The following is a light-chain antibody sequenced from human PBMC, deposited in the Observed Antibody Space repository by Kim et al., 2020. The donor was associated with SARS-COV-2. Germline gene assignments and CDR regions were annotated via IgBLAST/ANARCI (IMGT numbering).Light chain of an antibody. CDR3: SSFTTSLTWV. V-gene: IGLV2-14*03. J-gene: IGLJ3*02. CDR2: DVS. CDR1: SSDVGGYNY. Sequence: QSVVTQPASVSGSPGQSITISCTGTSSDVGGYNYVSWYQQHPGKVPKLMIYDVSNRPSGVSNRFSGSKSGNTASLTISGLQAEDEADYFCSSFTTSLTWVFGGGTQLTVL.